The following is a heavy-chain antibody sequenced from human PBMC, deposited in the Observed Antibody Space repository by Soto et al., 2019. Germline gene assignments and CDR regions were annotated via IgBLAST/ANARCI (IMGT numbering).Heavy chain of an antibody. CDR2: INPGGSSP. CDR3: ALGPSLDY. J-gene: IGHJ4*02. D-gene: IGHD1-26*01. Sequence: ASVKVSCKTSAHIFTSYYMYWVRQAPGQGLEWMGVINPGGSSPSYAQKFQGRVTMTSDTSTNTMYMEIDSLRSDDTAVYYCALGPSLDYWGQGTLVTVSS. V-gene: IGHV1-46*01. CDR1: AHIFTSYY.